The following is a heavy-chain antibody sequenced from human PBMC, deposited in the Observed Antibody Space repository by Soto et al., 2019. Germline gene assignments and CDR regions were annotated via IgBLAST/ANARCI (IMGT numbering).Heavy chain of an antibody. J-gene: IGHJ4*02. CDR3: ARDYYGSGSYYPPSALFY. D-gene: IGHD3-10*01. CDR1: GFTLSSYG. Sequence: PGGSLRLSCAASGFTLSSYGMHWVRQAPGKGLEYVSAINSNGGSTDYANSVKGRFTISRDNSKNTLCLQMGSLRSDDTAVYYCARDYYGSGSYYPPSALFYWGQGTLVTSPQ. CDR2: INSNGGST. V-gene: IGHV3-64*01.